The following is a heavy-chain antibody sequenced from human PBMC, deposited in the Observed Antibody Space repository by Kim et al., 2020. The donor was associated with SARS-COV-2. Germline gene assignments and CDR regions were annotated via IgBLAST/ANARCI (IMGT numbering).Heavy chain of an antibody. J-gene: IGHJ5*01. D-gene: IGHD3-10*01. CDR2: IFYSGST. CDR1: SDSFSAYY. CDR3: SRSGGRASSHLSDS. V-gene: IGHV4-59*01. Sequence: SETLSLTCTVSSDSFSAYYWSWIRQLPRKGLEWIGYIFYSGSTNYNPSLTSRAPTSLATARYQFSLSLTSVTQAATAVSYCSRSGGRASSHLSDS.